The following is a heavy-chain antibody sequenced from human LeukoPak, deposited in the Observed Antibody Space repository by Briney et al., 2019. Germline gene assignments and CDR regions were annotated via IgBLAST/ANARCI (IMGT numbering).Heavy chain of an antibody. V-gene: IGHV1-69*05. Sequence: SVKVSCKASGGTFSSYAISWVRQAPGQGLEWMGGIIPIFGTANYAQKFQGRVTITTDESTSTAYMELSSLRSEDTAVYYCARDSGITIFGVVRYYYYMDVWGKGTTVTVSS. J-gene: IGHJ6*03. D-gene: IGHD3-3*01. CDR1: GGTFSSYA. CDR2: IIPIFGTA. CDR3: ARDSGITIFGVVRYYYYMDV.